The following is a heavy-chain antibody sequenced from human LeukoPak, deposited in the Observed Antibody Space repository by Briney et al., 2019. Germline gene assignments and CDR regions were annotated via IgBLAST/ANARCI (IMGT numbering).Heavy chain of an antibody. Sequence: ASVKVSCKASGYTFTGYYMHWVRQAPGQGLEWMGWINPNSGGTNYAQKFQGRVTMTRDTSISTAYMELSRLRSDDTAVYYCARVLTGFPGRRATEDYWGQGTLVTVSS. V-gene: IGHV1-2*02. D-gene: IGHD3-9*01. CDR3: ARVLTGFPGRRATEDY. CDR2: INPNSGGT. J-gene: IGHJ4*02. CDR1: GYTFTGYY.